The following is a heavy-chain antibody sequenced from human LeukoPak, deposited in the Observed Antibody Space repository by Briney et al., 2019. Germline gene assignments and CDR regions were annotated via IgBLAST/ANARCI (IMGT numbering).Heavy chain of an antibody. CDR3: AREARKSDSSGYPYPIDY. CDR2: INAGNGNT. V-gene: IGHV1-3*03. CDR1: GYTFTSYA. D-gene: IGHD3-22*01. J-gene: IGHJ4*02. Sequence: ASVKVSCKASGYTFTSYAMHWVRQAPGQRLEWMGWINAGNGNTKYSQEFQGRVTITRDTSASTAYMELSSLRSEDMAVYYCAREARKSDSSGYPYPIDYWGQGTLVTVSS.